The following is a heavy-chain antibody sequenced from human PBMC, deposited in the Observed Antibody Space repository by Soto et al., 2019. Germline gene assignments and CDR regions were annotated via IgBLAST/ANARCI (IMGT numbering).Heavy chain of an antibody. CDR3: AAFHGYSSGWDYYYGMDV. Sequence: QMQLVQSGPEVKKPGTSVKVSCKASGFTFTSSAVQWVRQARGQRLEWIGWIVVGSGNTNYAQKFQERVTITRDMSTSTAYMELSSLRSEDTAVYYCAAFHGYSSGWDYYYGMDVWGQGTTVTVSS. V-gene: IGHV1-58*01. CDR2: IVVGSGNT. J-gene: IGHJ6*02. D-gene: IGHD6-19*01. CDR1: GFTFTSSA.